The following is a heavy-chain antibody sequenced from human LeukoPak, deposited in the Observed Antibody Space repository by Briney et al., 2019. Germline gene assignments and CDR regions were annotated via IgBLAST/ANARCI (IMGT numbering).Heavy chain of an antibody. CDR2: INPNSGGT. V-gene: IGHV1-2*02. CDR3: ARDGFFGVFIISYGMDV. J-gene: IGHJ6*02. CDR1: RYTFTGYY. D-gene: IGHD3-3*01. Sequence: ASVKVSCKASRYTFTGYYMHWVRQAPGQGLEWMGWINPNSGGTNYAQKFQGRVTMTRDTSISTAYMELSRLRSDDTAVYYCARDGFFGVFIISYGMDVWGQGTTVTVSS.